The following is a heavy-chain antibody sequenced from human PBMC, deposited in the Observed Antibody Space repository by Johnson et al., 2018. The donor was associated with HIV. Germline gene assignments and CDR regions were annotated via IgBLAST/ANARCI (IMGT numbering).Heavy chain of an antibody. J-gene: IGHJ3*02. CDR3: ARDRGYWDAFDI. Sequence: QVQLVESGGGLVKPGGSLRLSCAASGFAFSNYAMHWVRQAPGKGLEWMAIISYDGSNEYYADSVKGRFSISRDNAKHSLYLQMNSLRAEDTAVYYCARDRGYWDAFDIWGQGTMVTVSS. D-gene: IGHD3-22*01. V-gene: IGHV3-30-3*01. CDR2: ISYDGSNE. CDR1: GFAFSNYA.